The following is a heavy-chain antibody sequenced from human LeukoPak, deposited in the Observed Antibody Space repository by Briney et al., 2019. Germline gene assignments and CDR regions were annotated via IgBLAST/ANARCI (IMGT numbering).Heavy chain of an antibody. Sequence: SETLSLTCTVSGGSISSSSYYWGWIRQPPGKGLEWIGSIYYSGSTYYNPSLKSRVTISVDTSKNQFSLKLSSVTAADTAVYYCARDSGDTAMVPAYYFDYWGQGTLVTVSS. CDR1: GGSISSSSYY. CDR3: ARDSGDTAMVPAYYFDY. CDR2: IYYSGST. V-gene: IGHV4-39*07. J-gene: IGHJ4*02. D-gene: IGHD5-18*01.